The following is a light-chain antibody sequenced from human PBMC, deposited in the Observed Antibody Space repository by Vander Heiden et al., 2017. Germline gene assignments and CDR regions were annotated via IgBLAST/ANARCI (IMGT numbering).Light chain of an antibody. Sequence: EIVLTQSPGTLSLSPGERATLSCRASQSVSSSYLAWYQQKPGQAPRLLIYGASSRATGIPDRFSGSGSGTDFTLTISRLEPEDFAVHYCQQDCSSPYTFGQGTKLEIK. J-gene: IGKJ2*01. CDR1: QSVSSSY. CDR3: QQDCSSPYT. V-gene: IGKV3-20*01. CDR2: GAS.